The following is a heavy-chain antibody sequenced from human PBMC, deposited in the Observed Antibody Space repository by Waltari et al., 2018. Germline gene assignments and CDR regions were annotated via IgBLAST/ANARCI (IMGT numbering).Heavy chain of an antibody. CDR2: ICHSGST. D-gene: IGHD2-15*01. CDR1: GYSISSGYY. J-gene: IGHJ4*02. Sequence: QVQLQESGPGLVKPSETLSLTCAVSGYSISSGYYWGWIRQPPGKGLEWIGSICHSGSTYYNPSLTSRVTISVATSKTQFSLKLSSVTAADTAVYYCARGGVVVHLSFDYWGQGTLVTVSS. CDR3: ARGGVVVHLSFDY. V-gene: IGHV4-38-2*01.